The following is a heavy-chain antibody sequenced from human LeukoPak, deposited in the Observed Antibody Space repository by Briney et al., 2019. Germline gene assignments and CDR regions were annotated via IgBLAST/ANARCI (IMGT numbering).Heavy chain of an antibody. CDR2: ISYDGSNK. J-gene: IGHJ6*04. V-gene: IGHV3-30*04. Sequence: HSGRSLRLSCAASGFTFSSYAMHWVRQAPGKGLEWAAVISYDGSNKYYADSVKGRFTISRDNSKNTLYLQMNSLRAEDTAVYYCARGERPSYYYGMDVWGKGTTVTVSS. CDR3: ARGERPSYYYGMDV. D-gene: IGHD1-1*01. CDR1: GFTFSSYA.